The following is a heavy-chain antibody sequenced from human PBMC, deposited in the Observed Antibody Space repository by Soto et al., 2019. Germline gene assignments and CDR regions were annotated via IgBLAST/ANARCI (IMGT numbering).Heavy chain of an antibody. Sequence: EVQLLESGGGLVQPGGSLRLSCAASGFPFSTSALNWVRRAPGKGLEWVSIIRGSSDAAYYAESVKGRFASSRDNSKNTLYLQMNSLRAEDTAVYYCAKYSGSYPVYNGLSLWGQGTTVTVS. V-gene: IGHV3-23*01. CDR1: GFPFSTSA. CDR2: IRGSSDAA. J-gene: IGHJ6*02. CDR3: AKYSGSYPVYNGLSL. D-gene: IGHD1-26*01.